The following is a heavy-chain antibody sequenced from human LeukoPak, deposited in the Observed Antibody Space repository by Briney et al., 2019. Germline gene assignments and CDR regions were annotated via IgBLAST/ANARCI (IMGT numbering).Heavy chain of an antibody. D-gene: IGHD2-2*01. CDR3: ARDTGGVVPAAYFDY. V-gene: IGHV3-48*04. Sequence: GRSLRLSCAASGFTFSSYGMHWVRQAPGKGLEWVSYISSSGSTIYYADSVKGRFTISRDNAKNSLYLQMNSLRAEDTAVYYCARDTGGVVPAAYFDYWGQGTLVTVSS. CDR2: ISSSGSTI. J-gene: IGHJ4*02. CDR1: GFTFSSYG.